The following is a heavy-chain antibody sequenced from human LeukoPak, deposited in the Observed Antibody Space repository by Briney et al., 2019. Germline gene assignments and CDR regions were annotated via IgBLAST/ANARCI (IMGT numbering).Heavy chain of an antibody. J-gene: IGHJ4*02. Sequence: PSETLSLTCTVSGGSISSYYWSWIRQPPGKGLEWIGYIYYSGSTNYNPSLKSRVTISVDTSKNQFSLKLSSVTAADTAVYYCARNDYALDHWGQGTLVTVSS. CDR3: ARNDYALDH. CDR2: IYYSGST. V-gene: IGHV4-59*08. D-gene: IGHD4-17*01. CDR1: GGSISSYY.